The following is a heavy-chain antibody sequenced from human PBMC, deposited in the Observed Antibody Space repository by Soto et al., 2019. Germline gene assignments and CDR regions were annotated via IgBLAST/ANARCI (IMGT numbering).Heavy chain of an antibody. CDR1: GFTFSSYW. CDR3: ARGQGPYSSSSEADY. V-gene: IGHV3-7*03. CDR2: IKQDGSEK. J-gene: IGHJ4*02. Sequence: PGGSLRLSCGASGFTFSSYWMSWVRQAPGKGLEWVANIKQDGSEKYYVDSVKGRFTISRDNAKNSLYLQMNSLRAEDTAVYYCARGQGPYSSSSEADYWGQGP. D-gene: IGHD6-6*01.